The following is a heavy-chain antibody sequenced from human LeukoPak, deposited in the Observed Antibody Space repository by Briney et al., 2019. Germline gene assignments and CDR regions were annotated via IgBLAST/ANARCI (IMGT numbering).Heavy chain of an antibody. Sequence: GGSLRLSSAHSRFTPRSYRMNSLPHGPGERLVCVSRINSDASTTSYADSVKGRFTISRDNAKNTLYLQMSSLRAEGSSVYCGASCPYSGLSSYYNDYGGQGIVVTVSS. J-gene: IGHJ4*02. V-gene: IGHV3-74*01. CDR1: RFTPRSYR. CDR2: INSDASTT. D-gene: IGHD3-10*01. CDR3: ASCPYSGLSSYYNDY.